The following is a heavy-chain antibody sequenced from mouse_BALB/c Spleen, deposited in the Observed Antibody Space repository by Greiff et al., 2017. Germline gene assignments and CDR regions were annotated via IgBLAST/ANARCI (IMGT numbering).Heavy chain of an antibody. D-gene: IGHD1-1*01. CDR3: ARRETTLGFFDY. CDR2: IDPANGNT. J-gene: IGHJ2*01. CDR1: GFNIKDTY. Sequence: EVQVVESGAELVKPGASIKLSCTASGFNIKDTYMHWVKQRPEQGLEWIGRIDPANGNTKYDPKFQGKATITADTSSNTAYLQLSSLTSEDTAVYYCARRETTLGFFDYWGQGTTLTVSS. V-gene: IGHV14-3*02.